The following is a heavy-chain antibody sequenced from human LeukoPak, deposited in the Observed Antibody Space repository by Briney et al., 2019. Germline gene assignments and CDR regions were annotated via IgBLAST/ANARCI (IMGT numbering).Heavy chain of an antibody. CDR2: ISSSSSYI. Sequence: GGSLRLSCAASGFTFSSYSMNWVRQAPGKGLEWVSSISSSSSYIYYADSVKGRFTISRDNAKNSLYLQVNSLRAEDTAVYYCARDPTTAKNVWGQGTTVTVSS. J-gene: IGHJ6*02. CDR3: ARDPTTAKNV. D-gene: IGHD1-26*01. CDR1: GFTFSSYS. V-gene: IGHV3-21*01.